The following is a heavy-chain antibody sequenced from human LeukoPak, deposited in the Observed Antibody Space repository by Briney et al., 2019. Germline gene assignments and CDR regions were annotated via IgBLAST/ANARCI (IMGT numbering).Heavy chain of an antibody. V-gene: IGHV4-34*01. CDR1: GGSFSGYY. Sequence: SETLSLTCAVYGGSFSGYYWSWIRQPPGKGLEWIGSIYYSGSTYYNPSLKSRVTISVDTSKNQFSLKLSSVTAADTAVYYCARDEQDDRGAFDIWGQGTMVTVSS. J-gene: IGHJ3*02. CDR3: ARDEQDDRGAFDI. CDR2: IYYSGST. D-gene: IGHD1/OR15-1a*01.